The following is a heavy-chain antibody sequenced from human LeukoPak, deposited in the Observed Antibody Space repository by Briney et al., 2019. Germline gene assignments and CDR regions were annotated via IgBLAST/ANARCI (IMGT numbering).Heavy chain of an antibody. CDR3: AREKVDTSMVTTPRKSYYYMAI. J-gene: IGHJ6*03. D-gene: IGHD5-18*01. CDR2: ISSSSSTI. CDR1: GFTFSSYS. V-gene: IGHV3-48*01. Sequence: GGSLRLSCAASGFTFSSYSMLWVRQAPGKGLEWVSYISSSSSTIYYADSVKGRFTISRDNAKNSLYLQMNTLRAEDTAVYYCAREKVDTSMVTTPRKSYYYMAIWGKGTTVTVSS.